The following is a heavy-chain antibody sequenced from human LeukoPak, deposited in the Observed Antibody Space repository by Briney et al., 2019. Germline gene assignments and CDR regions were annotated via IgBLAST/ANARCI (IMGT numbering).Heavy chain of an antibody. CDR3: ARLVTTTRGWFDP. Sequence: SETLSLTCTVSGDPIGIGSYYWSWIRPPPGKGLEWIGHVFFTGDTNYNPSLKSRLTMSVDTSRNQFSLNLTSVTASDTAFYYCARLVTTTRGWFDPWGQGTLVTVSS. D-gene: IGHD1-1*01. V-gene: IGHV4-61*01. J-gene: IGHJ5*02. CDR2: VFFTGDT. CDR1: GDPIGIGSYY.